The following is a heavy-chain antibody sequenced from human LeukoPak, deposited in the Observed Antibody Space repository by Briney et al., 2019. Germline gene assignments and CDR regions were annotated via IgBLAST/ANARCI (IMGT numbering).Heavy chain of an antibody. J-gene: IGHJ4*02. V-gene: IGHV3-48*03. Sequence: GGSLRLSCAASGFTFSSYEMNWVRQAPGKGLEWVSYISSSGSTIYYADSVKGRFTISRVNAKNSLYLQMNSLRAEDTAVYYCARSSGWAMDYWGQGTLVTVSS. CDR2: ISSSGSTI. CDR3: ARSSGWAMDY. CDR1: GFTFSSYE. D-gene: IGHD6-19*01.